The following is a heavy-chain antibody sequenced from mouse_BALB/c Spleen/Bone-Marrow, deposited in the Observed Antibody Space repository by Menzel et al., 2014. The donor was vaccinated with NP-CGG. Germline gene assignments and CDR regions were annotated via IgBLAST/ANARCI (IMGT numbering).Heavy chain of an antibody. J-gene: IGHJ3*01. CDR3: ARGGSSRAWFAY. CDR1: EFSLTSYG. Sequence: VQLQESGPGLVAPSQSLSITCTVSEFSLTSYGVHWVRQPPGKGLEWLGVIWAGGGTNYNSALMSRLSISKDSSKSQVFLKMNSLQTDDTAMYYCARGGSSRAWFAYWGQGTLVTVSA. D-gene: IGHD1-1*01. CDR2: IWAGGGT. V-gene: IGHV2-9*02.